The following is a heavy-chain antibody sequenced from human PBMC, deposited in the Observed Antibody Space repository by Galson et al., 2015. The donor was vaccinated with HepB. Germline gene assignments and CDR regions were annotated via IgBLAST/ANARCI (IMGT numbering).Heavy chain of an antibody. J-gene: IGHJ1*01. D-gene: IGHD2-2*01. CDR3: ARDNRFLGYCSSTSCYGTKYFQH. Sequence: SLRLSCAASGFTFSSYSMNWVRQAPGKGLEWVSYISSSSRTIYYADSVKGRFTISRDNAKNSLYLQMNSLRDEDTAVYYCARDNRFLGYCSSTSCYGTKYFQHWGQGTLVTVSS. CDR1: GFTFSSYS. CDR2: ISSSSRTI. V-gene: IGHV3-48*02.